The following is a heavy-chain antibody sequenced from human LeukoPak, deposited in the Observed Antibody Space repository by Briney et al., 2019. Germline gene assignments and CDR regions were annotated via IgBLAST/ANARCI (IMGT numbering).Heavy chain of an antibody. CDR1: GGSFSGYY. J-gene: IGHJ4*02. CDR3: ARDPRGYSYGYGLSS. D-gene: IGHD5-18*01. Sequence: PSETLSLTCAVYGGSFSGYYWSWLRQPPGRGLEWIGEINHSGSTNYNPSLKSRVTISVDTSKNQFSLKLSSVTAADTAVYYCARDPRGYSYGYGLSSWGQGTLVTVSS. V-gene: IGHV4-34*01. CDR2: INHSGST.